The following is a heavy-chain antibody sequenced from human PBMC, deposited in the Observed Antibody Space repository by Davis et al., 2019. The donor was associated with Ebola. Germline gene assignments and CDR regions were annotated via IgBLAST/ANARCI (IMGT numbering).Heavy chain of an antibody. V-gene: IGHV3-11*06. CDR3: ARDGEVGATYYYYGMDV. CDR1: GFTFSDYY. J-gene: IGHJ6*02. CDR2: ISSTGSYT. D-gene: IGHD1-26*01. Sequence: GESLKISCAASGFTFSDYYMSWIRQAPGKGLEWVSYISSTGSYTNYADSVKGRFTISRDNAKNSLYLQMNSLRAEDTAVYYCARDGEVGATYYYYGMDVWGQGTTVTVSS.